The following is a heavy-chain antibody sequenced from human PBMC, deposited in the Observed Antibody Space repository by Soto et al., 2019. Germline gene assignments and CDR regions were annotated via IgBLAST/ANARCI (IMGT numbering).Heavy chain of an antibody. CDR2: ISNDGSNN. Sequence: LRLSCAASGFTLSSCGMHWVRQAPGKGLEWVAVISNDGSNNYYADSVKGRFTISRDNSKNTLYLQMNSLRAEDTAVYYCAKEWVYDSSGWSFDYWGQGTLVTVSS. D-gene: IGHD3-22*01. V-gene: IGHV3-30*18. J-gene: IGHJ4*02. CDR1: GFTLSSCG. CDR3: AKEWVYDSSGWSFDY.